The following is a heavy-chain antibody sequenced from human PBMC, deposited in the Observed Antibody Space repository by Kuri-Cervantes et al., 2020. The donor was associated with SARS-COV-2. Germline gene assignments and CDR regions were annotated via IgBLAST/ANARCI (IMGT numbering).Heavy chain of an antibody. D-gene: IGHD3/OR15-3a*01. CDR3: ARLIRTGYSDWFDP. CDR1: GFTFSSYW. V-gene: IGHV3-7*01. J-gene: IGHJ5*02. Sequence: GESLKISCAASGFTFSSYWMSWVRQAPGKGLEWVANIKQDGSEKYCVDSVKGRFTISRDNAKNSLYLQMNSLRAEDTAMYYCARLIRTGYSDWFDPWGQGTLVTVSS. CDR2: IKQDGSEK.